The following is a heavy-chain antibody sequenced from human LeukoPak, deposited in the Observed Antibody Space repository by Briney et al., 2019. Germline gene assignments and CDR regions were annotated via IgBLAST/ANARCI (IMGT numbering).Heavy chain of an antibody. Sequence: GGSLRLSCAASGFTFSSYGMHWVRQAPGKGLEWVAVISYDGSNKYYADSVKGRFTISRDNSKNTLYLQMNSLRAEDTAVYYCASLNWNDVAYYFDYWGQGTLVTVSS. J-gene: IGHJ4*02. D-gene: IGHD1-1*01. V-gene: IGHV3-30*03. CDR1: GFTFSSYG. CDR3: ASLNWNDVAYYFDY. CDR2: ISYDGSNK.